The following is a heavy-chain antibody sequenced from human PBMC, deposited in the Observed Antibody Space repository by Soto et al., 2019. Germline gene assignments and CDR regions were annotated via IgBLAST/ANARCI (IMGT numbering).Heavy chain of an antibody. CDR1: GGTFNTYA. CDR2: ISPMFGAA. Sequence: QVQLVQSGAEMKKPGLSVKVSCQSSGGTFNTYAMNWVRQAPGQGPEWMGDISPMFGAANYAPKFQGRVTITAVESTGTSYMQLSSLTSEDTALYFCAREVQVHTPAFVYWGQGTLVTVSS. D-gene: IGHD3-10*01. J-gene: IGHJ4*02. V-gene: IGHV1-69*19. CDR3: AREVQVHTPAFVY.